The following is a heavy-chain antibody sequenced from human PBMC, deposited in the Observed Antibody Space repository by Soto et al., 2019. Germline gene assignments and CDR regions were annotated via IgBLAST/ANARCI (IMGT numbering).Heavy chain of an antibody. J-gene: IGHJ6*02. CDR3: ARHSLSSGGGMDV. Sequence: GESLKISCKGSGYSFITYWIGWVRQMPGKGLEWMGSIDPGDSEIRYSPSFQGQVTISADKSISTAYLQWSSLKASDTAMYYCARHSLSSGGGMDVWGQGTTVTVSS. CDR2: IDPGDSEI. V-gene: IGHV5-51*01. CDR1: GYSFITYW. D-gene: IGHD6-25*01.